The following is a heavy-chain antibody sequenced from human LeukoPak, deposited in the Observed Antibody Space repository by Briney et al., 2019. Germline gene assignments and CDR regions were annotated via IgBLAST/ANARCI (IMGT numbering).Heavy chain of an antibody. J-gene: IGHJ5*02. Sequence: PSETLSLTCAVSGYSISSGYYWGWIRQPPGKGLEWIGSIYHSGSTYYNPSLKSRVTISVDTSKNQFSLKLSSVTAADTAVYYRARDASGWFDPWGQGTLVTVSS. CDR1: GYSISSGYY. CDR3: ARDASGWFDP. D-gene: IGHD6-6*01. V-gene: IGHV4-38-2*02. CDR2: IYHSGST.